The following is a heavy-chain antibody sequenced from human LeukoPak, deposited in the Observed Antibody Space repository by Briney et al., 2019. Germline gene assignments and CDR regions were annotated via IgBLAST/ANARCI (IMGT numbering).Heavy chain of an antibody. CDR2: ISSSSSTI. J-gene: IGHJ4*02. CDR3: ARDLSWDGYNYGYFDY. D-gene: IGHD5-24*01. Sequence: GGSLRLSCAASGFTFSSYSMNWVRQAPGKGLEWVSYISSSSSTIYYADSVKGRFTISRDNAKNSLYLQMNSLRDEDTAVYYCARDLSWDGYNYGYFDYWGQGTLVTVSS. V-gene: IGHV3-48*02. CDR1: GFTFSSYS.